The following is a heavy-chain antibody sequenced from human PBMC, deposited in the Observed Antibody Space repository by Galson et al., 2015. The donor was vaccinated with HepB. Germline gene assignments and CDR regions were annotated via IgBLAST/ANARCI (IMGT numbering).Heavy chain of an antibody. CDR1: GYTFTSYA. J-gene: IGHJ5*02. CDR3: ARGTNHWQQWLVGAGWFDP. V-gene: IGHV1-3*01. D-gene: IGHD6-19*01. CDR2: INAGNGNT. Sequence: SVKVSCKASGYTFTSYAMHWVRQAPGQRLEWMGWINAGNGNTKYSQKFQGRVTITRDTSASTAYMELSSLRSEDTAVYYCARGTNHWQQWLVGAGWFDPWGQGTLVTVSS.